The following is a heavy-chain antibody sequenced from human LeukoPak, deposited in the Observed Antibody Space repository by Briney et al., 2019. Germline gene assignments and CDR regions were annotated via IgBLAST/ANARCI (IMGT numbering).Heavy chain of an antibody. Sequence: SETLSLTCTVSGGSISSYYWSWIRQPPGKGLEWIGYIYYSGSTNYNPSLKSRVTISVDTSKNQFSLKLSSVTAADTAVYYCARGRGDLRYFDWLGRGFDAFDIWGQGTMVTVSS. CDR1: GGSISSYY. CDR2: IYYSGST. D-gene: IGHD3-9*01. CDR3: ARGRGDLRYFDWLGRGFDAFDI. J-gene: IGHJ3*02. V-gene: IGHV4-59*01.